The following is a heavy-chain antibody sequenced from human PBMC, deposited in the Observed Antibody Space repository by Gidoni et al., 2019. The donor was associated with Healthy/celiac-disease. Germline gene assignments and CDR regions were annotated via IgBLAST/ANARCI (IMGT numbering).Heavy chain of an antibody. CDR1: GFTFRSYG. CDR2: IWSDGSNK. CDR3: ARGRSSGWYGGVDY. V-gene: IGHV3-33*01. J-gene: IGHJ4*02. Sequence: QVQLVASGGGWVQPGRSLRLSSVASGFTFRSYGMHWVRQARGKGLEWVAVIWSDGSNKYYADSGKGRFTIYRDNSKNTLYLQMNSLRAEDTAVYYCARGRSSGWYGGVDYWGQGTLVTVSS. D-gene: IGHD6-19*01.